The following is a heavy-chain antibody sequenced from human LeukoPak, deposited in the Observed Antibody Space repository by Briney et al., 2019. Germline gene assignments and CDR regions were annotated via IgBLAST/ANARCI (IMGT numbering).Heavy chain of an antibody. CDR1: GDSISSYY. D-gene: IGHD3-22*01. J-gene: IGHJ4*02. Sequence: PSETLSLTCTVSGDSISSYYWSWIRQPPGKGLEWIGYIYYSGSTNYNPSLKSRVTISVDTSKNQFSLKLRSVTAADTAVYYCATYYYDSSGYYYFDYWGQGTLVTVSS. CDR3: ATYYYDSSGYYYFDY. V-gene: IGHV4-59*01. CDR2: IYYSGST.